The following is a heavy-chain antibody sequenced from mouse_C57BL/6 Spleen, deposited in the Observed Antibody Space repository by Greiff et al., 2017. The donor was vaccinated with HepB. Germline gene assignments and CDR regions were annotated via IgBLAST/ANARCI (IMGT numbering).Heavy chain of an antibody. V-gene: IGHV1-52*01. D-gene: IGHD4-1*01. Sequence: VQLQQPGAELVRPGSSVKLSCKASGYTFTSYWMHWVKQRPIQGLEWIGNIDPSDSETHYNQKFKDKATLTVDKSPSTAYMQLSSLTSEDSAVYYCARRTAYYAMDYWGQGTSVTVSS. J-gene: IGHJ4*01. CDR3: ARRTAYYAMDY. CDR2: IDPSDSET. CDR1: GYTFTSYW.